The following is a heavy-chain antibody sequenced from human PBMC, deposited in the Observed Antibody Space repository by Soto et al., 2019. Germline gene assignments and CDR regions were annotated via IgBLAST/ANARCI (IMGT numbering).Heavy chain of an antibody. J-gene: IGHJ6*02. CDR1: GFTFSSYG. V-gene: IGHV3-33*01. D-gene: IGHD3-10*01. Sequence: QVQLVESGGGVVQPGRSLRLSCAASGFTFSSYGMHWVRQAPGKGLEWVAVIWYDGSNKYYADSVKGRFTISRDNSKNTLYLQMNSLRAEDTAVYYCASSHNDYGSGSYLYGMDVWGQGTTVTVSS. CDR3: ASSHNDYGSGSYLYGMDV. CDR2: IWYDGSNK.